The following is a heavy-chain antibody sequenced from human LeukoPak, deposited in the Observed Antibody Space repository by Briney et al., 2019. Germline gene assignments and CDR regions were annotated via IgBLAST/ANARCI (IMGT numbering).Heavy chain of an antibody. V-gene: IGHV3-74*01. D-gene: IGHD4-11*01. CDR3: ARDRYDYPMDY. CDR1: GFTCSSYA. CDR2: INSDGSST. Sequence: PGGSLRLSCAASGFTCSSYAMSWVRQAPGKGLVWVSRINSDGSSTSYADSVKGRFTISRDNAENALYLQMNSLRAEDTAVYYCARDRYDYPMDYWGQGTLVTVSS. J-gene: IGHJ4*02.